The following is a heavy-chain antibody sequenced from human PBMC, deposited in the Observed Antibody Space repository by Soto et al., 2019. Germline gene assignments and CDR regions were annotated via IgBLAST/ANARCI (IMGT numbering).Heavy chain of an antibody. V-gene: IGHV4-59*01. CDR1: GVSFSDYY. CDR2: IYYSGST. J-gene: IGHJ5*02. Sequence: SETLSLTCAVYGVSFSDYYWSWIRQPPGKGLEWIGYIYYSGSTNYNPSLKSRVTISVDTSKNQFSLKLSSVTAADTAVYYCARSRVCSGGSCYSEIDNWFDPWGQGTLVTVSS. CDR3: ARSRVCSGGSCYSEIDNWFDP. D-gene: IGHD2-15*01.